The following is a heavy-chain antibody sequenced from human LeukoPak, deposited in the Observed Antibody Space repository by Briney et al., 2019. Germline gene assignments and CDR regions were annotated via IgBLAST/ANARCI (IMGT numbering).Heavy chain of an antibody. CDR1: GYTFTGYY. CDR2: INPNSGGT. Sequence: ASVKVSCKASGYTFTGYYMHWVRQAPGQGLEWMGWINPNSGGTNYAQKFQGRVTMTRDTSISTAYMELSRLRSDDTAVYYCAAGGDRLVVPAAMYWFDPWGQGTLVTVSS. D-gene: IGHD2-2*01. J-gene: IGHJ5*02. V-gene: IGHV1-2*02. CDR3: AAGGDRLVVPAAMYWFDP.